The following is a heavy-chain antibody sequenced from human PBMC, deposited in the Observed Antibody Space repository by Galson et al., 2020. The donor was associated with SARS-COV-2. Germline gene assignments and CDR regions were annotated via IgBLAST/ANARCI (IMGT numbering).Heavy chain of an antibody. CDR1: GYTLSELS. D-gene: IGHD3-10*01. Sequence: ASVKVSCKVSGYTLSELSMHWVRQAPGKGLEWMGGFDPEDGETVYPQKFQGRVTMTEDTSTATVYMELSGLRSEDTAVYYCATAKAVVAYFYFDYGGQGTLVYVSA. J-gene: IGHJ4*02. CDR3: ATAKAVVAYFYFDY. V-gene: IGHV1-24*01. CDR2: FDPEDGET.